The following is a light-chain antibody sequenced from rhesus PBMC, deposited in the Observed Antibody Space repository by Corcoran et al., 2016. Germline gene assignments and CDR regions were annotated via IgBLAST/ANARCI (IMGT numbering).Light chain of an antibody. CDR1: QSISSW. J-gene: IGKJ1*01. Sequence: DIQMTQSPSSLSAAVGDTVTITCRASQSISSWLAWYQQKPGKAPKLLIYKASTLQSGVPSRISGRGSGTDFTLTISSLQSEDFATYFCQQYSSSPWTFGQGAKVEIK. CDR2: KAS. V-gene: IGKV1-22*01. CDR3: QQYSSSPWT.